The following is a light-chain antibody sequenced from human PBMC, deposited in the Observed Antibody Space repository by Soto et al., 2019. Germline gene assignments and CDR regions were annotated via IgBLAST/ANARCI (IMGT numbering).Light chain of an antibody. Sequence: DIQMTQSPSTLSASVGDRVIITCRASQTVGTRLAWYQQKPGKAPNILIYDTYSSKSGDPSRFSGSGYGTEFALTISRRQPDDFATYYCQQYERYPWTFGQGTNVEIK. CDR1: QTVGTR. V-gene: IGKV1-5*01. CDR2: DTY. CDR3: QQYERYPWT. J-gene: IGKJ1*01.